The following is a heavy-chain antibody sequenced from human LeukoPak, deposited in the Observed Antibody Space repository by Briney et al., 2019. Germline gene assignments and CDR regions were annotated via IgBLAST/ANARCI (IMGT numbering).Heavy chain of an antibody. Sequence: ASVKVSCQASGYTFTGYYMHWVRQAPGQGLEWMGWINPNSGGTNYAQKFQGRVTMTRDTSISTAYMELSRLRSDDTAVYYCATPERGYSGYDFVSGGQGTLVTVSS. CDR1: GYTFTGYY. V-gene: IGHV1-2*02. CDR2: INPNSGGT. D-gene: IGHD5-12*01. J-gene: IGHJ4*02. CDR3: ATPERGYSGYDFVS.